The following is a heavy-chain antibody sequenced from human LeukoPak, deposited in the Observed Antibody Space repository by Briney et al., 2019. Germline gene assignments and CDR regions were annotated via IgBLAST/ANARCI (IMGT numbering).Heavy chain of an antibody. D-gene: IGHD1-1*01. CDR1: GGSISSYY. Sequence: SETLSLTCTVSGGSISSYYWSWIRQPPGKGLGWIGYIYYSGSTNYNPSLKSRVTISVDTSKNQFSLKLSSVTAADTAVYYCARGYPRYYMDVWGKGTTVTVSS. CDR2: IYYSGST. V-gene: IGHV4-59*01. CDR3: ARGYPRYYMDV. J-gene: IGHJ6*03.